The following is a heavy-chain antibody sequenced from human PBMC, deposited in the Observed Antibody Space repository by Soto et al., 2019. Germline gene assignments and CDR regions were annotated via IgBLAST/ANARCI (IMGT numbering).Heavy chain of an antibody. CDR1: GASVRSGSYY. CDR3: ARVEDYGDYFDY. J-gene: IGHJ4*02. D-gene: IGHD4-17*01. V-gene: IGHV4-61*01. CDR2: IYDTGTT. Sequence: PSETLSLTCTVSGASVRSGSYYWSWVRQPPGRGLEWIGYIYDTGTTNYNPSLKSRVTMSVDTSKNQFSLKLNSLTAADTAVYYRARVEDYGDYFDYWGQGTLVTVSS.